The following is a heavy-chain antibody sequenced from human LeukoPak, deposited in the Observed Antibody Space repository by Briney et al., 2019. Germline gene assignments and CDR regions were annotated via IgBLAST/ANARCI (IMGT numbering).Heavy chain of an antibody. D-gene: IGHD3-3*01. Sequence: GGSLRLSCAASGFTFDDYGMSWVRQAPGKGLEWVSGINWNGSSTGYADSVKGRFTISRDKAKNSLYLQMNSLRADDTALYYCARDYPGAYYDFWNGYYSIDYWGQGTLVTVSS. J-gene: IGHJ4*02. CDR1: GFTFDDYG. CDR3: ARDYPGAYYDFWNGYYSIDY. CDR2: INWNGSST. V-gene: IGHV3-20*04.